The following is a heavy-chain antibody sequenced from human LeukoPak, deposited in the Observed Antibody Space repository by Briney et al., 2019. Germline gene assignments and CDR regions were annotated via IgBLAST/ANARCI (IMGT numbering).Heavy chain of an antibody. CDR2: ISSSSSYI. CDR3: AKDPYSSGWYNY. D-gene: IGHD6-19*01. CDR1: GFTFSSYS. J-gene: IGHJ4*02. V-gene: IGHV3-21*04. Sequence: GGSLRLSCAASGFTFSSYSMNWVRQAPGKGLEWVSSISSSSSYIYYADSVKGRFTISRDNSKNTLYLQMNSLRAQDTAIYYCAKDPYSSGWYNYWGQGTLVTVSS.